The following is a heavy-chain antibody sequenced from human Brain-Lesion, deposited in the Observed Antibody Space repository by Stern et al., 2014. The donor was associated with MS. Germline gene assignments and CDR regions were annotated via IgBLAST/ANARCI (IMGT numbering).Heavy chain of an antibody. V-gene: IGHV4-61*02. D-gene: IGHD5-18*01. CDR2: IHPGGSP. Sequence: QVQLVESGPGLVKPSQTLSLTCTVSGGSISSGSDYWSWIRQPVGKGWDWIGRIHPGGSPFYPPSLKSRVTISTDTSLNQFSLELNSATAADTAIYYCASGYRIFDYWGQGILVTVSS. CDR3: ASGYRIFDY. J-gene: IGHJ4*02. CDR1: GGSISSGSDY.